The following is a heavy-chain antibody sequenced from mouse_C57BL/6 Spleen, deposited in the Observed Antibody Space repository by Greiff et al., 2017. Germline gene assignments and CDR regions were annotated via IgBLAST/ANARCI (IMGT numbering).Heavy chain of an antibody. CDR3: AMRWHYDYEYYAMDY. J-gene: IGHJ4*01. D-gene: IGHD2-4*01. CDR1: GYTFTDYN. Sequence: EVQLVESGPELVKPGASVKIPCKASGYTFTDYNMDWVKQSHVKSLEWIGDINPNNGGTIYNQKFKGKATLTVDKSSSTAYMELRSLTSEDTAVYYCAMRWHYDYEYYAMDYWGQGTSVTVSS. CDR2: INPNNGGT. V-gene: IGHV1-18*01.